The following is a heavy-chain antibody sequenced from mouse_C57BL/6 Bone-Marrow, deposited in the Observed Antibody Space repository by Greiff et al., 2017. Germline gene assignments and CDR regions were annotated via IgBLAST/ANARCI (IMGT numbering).Heavy chain of an antibody. J-gene: IGHJ2*01. D-gene: IGHD1-1*02. CDR2: INPSSGYT. V-gene: IGHV1-7*01. CDR3: ARRVANWSYYFDY. Sequence: VKLQESGAELAKPGASVKLSCKASGYTFTSYWMHWVKQRPGQGLEWIGYINPSSGYTTYNQKFKDKATLTADKSSSTAYMQLSSLTYEDSAVYYCARRVANWSYYFDYWGQGTTLTVSS. CDR1: GYTFTSYW.